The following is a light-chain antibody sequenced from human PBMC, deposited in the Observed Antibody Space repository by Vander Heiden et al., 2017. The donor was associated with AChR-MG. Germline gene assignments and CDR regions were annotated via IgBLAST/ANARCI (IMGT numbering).Light chain of an antibody. CDR2: GNR. CDR3: QSYDNSLSGHVV. J-gene: IGLJ2*01. Sequence: QSVPTQPPPVPWAPRQRCSISCTGSSSNIGAGYDVHWYRQLPGPATEPLIMGNRDRPSGVADRFSGSRSGTSATAAITRLQAEDEADYYCQSYDNSLSGHVVFGGGTKLTVL. V-gene: IGLV1-40*01. CDR1: SSNIGAGYD.